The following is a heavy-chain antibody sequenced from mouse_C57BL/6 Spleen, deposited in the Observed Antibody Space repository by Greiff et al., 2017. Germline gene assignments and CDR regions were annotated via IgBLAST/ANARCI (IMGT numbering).Heavy chain of an antibody. J-gene: IGHJ2*01. D-gene: IGHD2-4*01. Sequence: VQLQQSGAELVKPGASVKMSCKASGYTFTTYHIEWMKQKHGKSLEWIGNFHPYNDDTKSNEKFKGKATLTVEKSSSTVYLELCRLTSDDSAFYYWSRGYYSDYDRTWYYFGYWGQCTTLTVSS. CDR1: GYTFTTYH. CDR3: SRGYYSDYDRTWYYFGY. CDR2: FHPYNDDT. V-gene: IGHV1-47*01.